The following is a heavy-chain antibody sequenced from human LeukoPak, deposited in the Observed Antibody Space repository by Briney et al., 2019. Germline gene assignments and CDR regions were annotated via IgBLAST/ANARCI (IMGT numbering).Heavy chain of an antibody. CDR1: GFTFSSYA. V-gene: IGHV3-30*04. CDR2: ISYDGSNK. Sequence: GGSLRLSCAASGFTFSSYAMHWVRQAPGKGLEWVAVISYDGSNKYYADSVKGRFTISRDNSKNTLYLQMNSLRAEDTAVYYCARDARGGYYADYWGQGTLVTVSS. D-gene: IGHD3-3*01. J-gene: IGHJ4*02. CDR3: ARDARGGYYADY.